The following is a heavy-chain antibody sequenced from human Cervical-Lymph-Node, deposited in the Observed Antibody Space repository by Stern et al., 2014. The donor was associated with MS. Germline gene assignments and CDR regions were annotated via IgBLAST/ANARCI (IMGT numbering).Heavy chain of an antibody. CDR3: ATTAYCTNGVCPDFDY. J-gene: IGHJ4*02. V-gene: IGHV1-18*01. CDR1: GYTFTSYG. CDR2: ISAYNGNT. D-gene: IGHD2-8*01. Sequence: VQLVESGAEVKKPGASVKVSCKASGYTFTSYGISWVRQAPGQGLEWMGWISAYNGNTNYAQKLQGRVTMTTDTSTSTAYMELRSPRSDDTAVYYCATTAYCTNGVCPDFDYWGQGTLVTVSS.